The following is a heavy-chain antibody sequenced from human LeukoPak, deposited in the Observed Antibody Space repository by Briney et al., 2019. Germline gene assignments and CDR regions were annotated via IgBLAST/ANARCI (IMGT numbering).Heavy chain of an antibody. J-gene: IGHJ4*02. Sequence: SETLSLTCTLSGGSLSSYYWSWIRQPPGKRLEWIGYIYYSGSTNYNPSLKSRVTISVDTSKNQFSLKVSSVTAADTAVYYCARDLLGYGGPFDYWGQGTLVILSS. D-gene: IGHD4-23*01. V-gene: IGHV4-59*13. CDR1: GGSLSSYY. CDR3: ARDLLGYGGPFDY. CDR2: IYYSGST.